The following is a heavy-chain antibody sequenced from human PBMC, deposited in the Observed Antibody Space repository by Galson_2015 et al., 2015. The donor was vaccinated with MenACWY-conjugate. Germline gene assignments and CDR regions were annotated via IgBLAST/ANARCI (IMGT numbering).Heavy chain of an antibody. D-gene: IGHD4-17*01. CDR3: ARVGWGVTTASFSFDY. J-gene: IGHJ4*02. CDR2: ISSSSSAI. Sequence: SLRLSCAASGFTFSSYSMDWVRQTPGKGLEWVSYISSSSSAIYYADSVKGRFTISRDNAEKSLYLQMNSLRAEDTAVYYCARVGWGVTTASFSFDYWGQGALVTVSS. V-gene: IGHV3-48*01. CDR1: GFTFSSYS.